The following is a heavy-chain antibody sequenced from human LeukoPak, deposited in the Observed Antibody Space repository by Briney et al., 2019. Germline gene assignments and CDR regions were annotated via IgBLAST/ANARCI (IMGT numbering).Heavy chain of an antibody. CDR2: IYYSGST. V-gene: IGHV4-30-4*01. Sequence: PSETLSLTCTVSGGSISSGDYYRSWIRQPPGKGLEWIGYIYYSGSTYYNPSLKSRVTISVDTSKNQFSLKLSSVTAADTAVYYCARSGGKPTISPDYWGQGTLVTVSS. D-gene: IGHD3-3*01. CDR1: GGSISSGDYY. J-gene: IGHJ4*02. CDR3: ARSGGKPTISPDY.